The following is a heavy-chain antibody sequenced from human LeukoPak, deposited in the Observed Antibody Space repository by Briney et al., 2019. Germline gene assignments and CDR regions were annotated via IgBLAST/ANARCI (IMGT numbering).Heavy chain of an antibody. V-gene: IGHV3-48*04. CDR3: ARDRGTAGLDY. J-gene: IGHJ4*02. CDR1: GFTFNDYS. Sequence: PGGSRRLSWAAAGFTFNDYSVNWVRQAPGKGLEWVSYISGTGSTIYYAASVKGRFTISRDNAKNSLYLQMNSLRVEDTAVYYCARDRGTAGLDYWGQGTLVTVSS. CDR2: ISGTGSTI. D-gene: IGHD2-21*02.